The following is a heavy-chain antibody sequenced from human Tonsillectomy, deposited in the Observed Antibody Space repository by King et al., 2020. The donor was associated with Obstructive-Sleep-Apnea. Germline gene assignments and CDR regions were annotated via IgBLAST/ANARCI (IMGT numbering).Heavy chain of an antibody. J-gene: IGHJ2*01. V-gene: IGHV4-61*01. CDR1: GGSVRSSSYY. CDR2: VYYTGSA. CDR3: AREGGSSIWYFDL. Sequence: LQLQESGPGLVKPSETLSLTCTVSGGSVRSSSYYWSWIRQPPGKGLGWIGYVYYTGSADYNPSLNGRVAISVDTSKNQFSLKLRSLTASDTAVYFCAREGGSSIWYFDLWGRGTVVTVSS. D-gene: IGHD2-15*01.